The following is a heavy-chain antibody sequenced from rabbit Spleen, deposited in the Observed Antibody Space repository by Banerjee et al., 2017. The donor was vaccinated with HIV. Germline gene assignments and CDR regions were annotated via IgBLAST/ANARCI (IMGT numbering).Heavy chain of an antibody. D-gene: IGHD4-1*01. CDR2: IYNGDGST. J-gene: IGHJ4*01. CDR1: GFTLSSYW. Sequence: QEQLEESGGDLVKPEGSLTLTCTASGFTLSSYWICWVRQAPGKGPEWIACIYNGDGSTYYASWAKGRFTISKTSSTTVTLQMSSLTDADTARYFCARDLAGAVGWNFDLWGQGTLVTVS. CDR3: ARDLAGAVGWNFDL. V-gene: IGHV1S45*01.